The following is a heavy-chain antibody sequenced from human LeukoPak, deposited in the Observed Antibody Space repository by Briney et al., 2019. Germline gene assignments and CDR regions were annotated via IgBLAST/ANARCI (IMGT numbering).Heavy chain of an antibody. CDR3: AKGLGYSGGYGFDY. CDR2: IGWNSGSI. V-gene: IGHV3-9*03. CDR1: GFTFDDYA. Sequence: GGSLRLSCAASGFTFDDYAMNWVRQAPGKGLEWVSGIGWNSGSIGYADSVKGRFTISRDNAKNSLYLQLNSLRAEDMALYYCAKGLGYSGGYGFDYWGQGTLVTVSS. J-gene: IGHJ4*02. D-gene: IGHD1-26*01.